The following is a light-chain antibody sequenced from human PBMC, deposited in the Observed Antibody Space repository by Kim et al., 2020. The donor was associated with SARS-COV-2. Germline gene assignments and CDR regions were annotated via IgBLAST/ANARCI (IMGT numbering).Light chain of an antibody. Sequence: ETVMTQSPATLSVSPGETATLSCRASQSVGTNLVWYQQMPAQTPRLLIYDTSTRATGIPARFSGSGSGTEFSLTISSLQSEDFALYYCQQYDSWPLTFGQGTKVDIK. CDR3: QQYDSWPLT. CDR2: DTS. CDR1: QSVGTN. V-gene: IGKV3-15*01. J-gene: IGKJ1*01.